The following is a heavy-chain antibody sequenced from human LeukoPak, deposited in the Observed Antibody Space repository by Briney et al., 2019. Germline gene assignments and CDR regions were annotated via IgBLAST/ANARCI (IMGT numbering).Heavy chain of an antibody. V-gene: IGHV1-69*04. CDR3: AGGYYYDSSGYFVGISHTLDY. CDR2: IIPILGIA. D-gene: IGHD3-22*01. CDR1: GGTFSSYA. Sequence: GASVKVSCKASGGTFSSYAISWVRQAPGQGLEWMGRIIPILGIANYAQKFQGRVTITADKSTSTAYMELSSLRSEDTAVYYCAGGYYYDSSGYFVGISHTLDYWGQGTLVTVSS. J-gene: IGHJ4*02.